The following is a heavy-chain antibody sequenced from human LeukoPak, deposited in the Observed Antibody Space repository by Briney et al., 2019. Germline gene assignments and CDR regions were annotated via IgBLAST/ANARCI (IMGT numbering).Heavy chain of an antibody. Sequence: GSLRLSCAASGFTFSSYSMNWVRQAPGKGLEWVSTISSSRSHIYYADSVKGRFTISRDNAKNSLYLQMNSLRAEDTAVYYCARDTSDTRGYYYPDWGQGTLVTVSS. D-gene: IGHD3-22*01. CDR2: ISSSRSHI. J-gene: IGHJ4*02. CDR1: GFTFSSYS. V-gene: IGHV3-21*01. CDR3: ARDTSDTRGYYYPD.